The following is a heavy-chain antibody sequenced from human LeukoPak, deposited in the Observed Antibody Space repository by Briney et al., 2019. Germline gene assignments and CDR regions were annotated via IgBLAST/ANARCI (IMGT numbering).Heavy chain of an antibody. CDR1: GYSFTSYW. D-gene: IGHD3-3*01. CDR3: ARPEAPSYYDFWSGYYTGPVDY. CDR2: IYPGDSDT. Sequence: GESLKISCKGSGYSFTSYWIGWVRQMPGKGLEWMGIIYPGDSDTRYSPSFQGQVTISADKSIRTAYLQWSSLKASDTAMYYCARPEAPSYYDFWSGYYTGPVDYWGQGTLVTVSS. V-gene: IGHV5-51*01. J-gene: IGHJ4*02.